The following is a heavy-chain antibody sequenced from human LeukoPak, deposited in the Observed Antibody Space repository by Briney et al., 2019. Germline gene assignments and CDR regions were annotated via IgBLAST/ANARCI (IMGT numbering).Heavy chain of an antibody. CDR2: INPNSGGT. D-gene: IGHD3-10*01. CDR3: ARVLIYYYGSGSYRNYYFDY. V-gene: IGHV1-2*02. CDR1: GYIFTVYY. Sequence: ASVKVSCKASGYIFTVYYMHWVRQAPGQGLEWMGWINPNSGGTNYAQKFQGRVTMTRDTSISTAYMELSRLRSDDTAVYYCARVLIYYYGSGSYRNYYFDYWGQGTLVTVSS. J-gene: IGHJ4*02.